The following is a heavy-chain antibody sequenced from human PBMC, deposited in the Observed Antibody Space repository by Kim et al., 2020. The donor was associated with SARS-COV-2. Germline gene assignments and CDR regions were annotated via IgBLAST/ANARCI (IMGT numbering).Heavy chain of an antibody. CDR3: AREGYCSSTSCRLVYYYYGIDV. D-gene: IGHD2-2*01. V-gene: IGHV3-11*06. CDR1: GFTFSDYY. J-gene: IGHJ6*02. CDR2: ISSSSSYT. Sequence: GGSLRLSCAASGFTFSDYYMSWIRQAPGKGLEWVSYISSSSSYTNYADSVKGRFTISRDNAKNSLYLQMNSLRAEDTAVYYCAREGYCSSTSCRLVYYYYGIDVWGQGTTVTVSS.